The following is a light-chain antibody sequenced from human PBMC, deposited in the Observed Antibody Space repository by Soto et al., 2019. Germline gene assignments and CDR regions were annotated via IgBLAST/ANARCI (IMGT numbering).Light chain of an antibody. Sequence: DIQMIQSPSSVSASVGDRVTITCRATQTISNSLAWYQQKPGKAPKLLIYAASSFQSGVPSRFSGSGSGPGFTLTISSLQPEDFATYFCQQSNSFPWTFGQGTKVEIK. V-gene: IGKV1-12*01. CDR2: AAS. J-gene: IGKJ1*01. CDR3: QQSNSFPWT. CDR1: QTISNS.